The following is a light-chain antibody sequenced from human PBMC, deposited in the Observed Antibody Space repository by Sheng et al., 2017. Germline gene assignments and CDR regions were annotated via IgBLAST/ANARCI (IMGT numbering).Light chain of an antibody. CDR3: QQYNTYFPT. CDR1: QNIGNW. V-gene: IGKV1-5*03. CDR2: KAS. J-gene: IGKJ3*01. Sequence: DIQMTQSPSTLSASVGDRVTITCRASQNIGNWLAWYQQKPGKAPNLLIYKASSLESGVPSRFSGSGSGTEFTLTISSLQPDDFAIYFCQQYNTYFPTFGPGTK.